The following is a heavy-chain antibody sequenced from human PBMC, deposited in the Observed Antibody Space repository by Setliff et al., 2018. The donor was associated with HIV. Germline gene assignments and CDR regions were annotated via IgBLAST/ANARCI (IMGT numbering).Heavy chain of an antibody. CDR1: DYPFSNFG. CDR2: INVYNGDT. D-gene: IGHD3-10*01. V-gene: IGHV1-18*01. Sequence: GASVKVSCKASDYPFSNFGISWVRQAPGQGLEWMAWINVYNGDTNFAQKFQGRVTMSKDTSTGTAYMELSSLTSDDTAVYYCATDRTQTGISLVRGRLTDPARYPLDYWGQGTLVTVPQ. CDR3: ATDRTQTGISLVRGRLTDPARYPLDY. J-gene: IGHJ4*02.